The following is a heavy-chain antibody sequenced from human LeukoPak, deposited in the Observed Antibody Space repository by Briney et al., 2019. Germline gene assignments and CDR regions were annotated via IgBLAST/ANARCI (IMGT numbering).Heavy chain of an antibody. CDR3: ARGGGSYYDILTGYYFDY. J-gene: IGHJ4*02. D-gene: IGHD3-9*01. Sequence: GGSLRLSCAASGFTVSSNYMSWVRQAPGKGLEWVAVIWYDGSNKYYADSVKGRFTISRDNSKNTLYLQMNSLRAEDTAVYYCARGGGSYYDILTGYYFDYWGQGTLVTVSS. CDR2: IWYDGSNK. V-gene: IGHV3-33*08. CDR1: GFTVSSNY.